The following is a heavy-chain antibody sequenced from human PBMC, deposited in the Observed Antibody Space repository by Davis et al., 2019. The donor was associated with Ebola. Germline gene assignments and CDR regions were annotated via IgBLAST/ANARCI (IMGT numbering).Heavy chain of an antibody. J-gene: IGHJ3*02. CDR2: ISWNSGSI. Sequence: SLKISCAASGFTFSSYWMSWVRQAPGKGLEWVSGISWNSGSIGYADSVKGRFTISRDNAKNSLYLQMNSLRAEDTALYYCAKADIAVATDNAFDIWGQGTMVTVSS. D-gene: IGHD6-19*01. V-gene: IGHV3-9*01. CDR1: GFTFSSYW. CDR3: AKADIAVATDNAFDI.